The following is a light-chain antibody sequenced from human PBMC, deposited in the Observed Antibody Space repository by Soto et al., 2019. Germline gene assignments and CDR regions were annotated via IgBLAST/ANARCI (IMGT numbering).Light chain of an antibody. CDR1: QSVSSY. Sequence: EIVLTQSPATLSLSPGERATLSCRASQSVSSYLAWYQQKPGQAPRLLIYDASNRATGIPARFSGSGSGTAFTLNLNSLEPDDLAVYCCPQRSHWPPYTFGQGTKLEIK. J-gene: IGKJ2*01. CDR2: DAS. V-gene: IGKV3-11*01. CDR3: PQRSHWPPYT.